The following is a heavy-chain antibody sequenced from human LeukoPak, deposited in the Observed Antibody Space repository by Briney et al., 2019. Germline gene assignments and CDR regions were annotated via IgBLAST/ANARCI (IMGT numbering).Heavy chain of an antibody. V-gene: IGHV4-61*01. CDR3: ARNAYSNYPYYFDY. J-gene: IGHJ4*02. D-gene: IGHD4-11*01. CDR2: IYYSGST. CDR1: GGSVSSGSYY. Sequence: SETLSLTCTVSGGSVSSGSYYWSWIRQPPGKGLEWIGYIYYSGSTNYNPSLKSRVTISVDTSKNQFSLKLSSVTAADTAVYYCARNAYSNYPYYFDYWGQGTLVTVSS.